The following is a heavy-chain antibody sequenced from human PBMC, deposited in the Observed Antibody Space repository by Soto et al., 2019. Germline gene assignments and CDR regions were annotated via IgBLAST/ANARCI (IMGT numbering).Heavy chain of an antibody. Sequence: EVQLLESGGGLVQAGGSLRLSCSASGFSFSTYAMSWVRQAPGKGLEWVSAISGRGGSTYYADSVKGRFTISRDNSKNTLYLQMNSLSAADTAVYYCAKNWDTTFSSSSHWGQGTLVTVSS. CDR2: ISGRGGST. D-gene: IGHD6-6*01. CDR1: GFSFSTYA. J-gene: IGHJ4*02. V-gene: IGHV3-23*01. CDR3: AKNWDTTFSSSSH.